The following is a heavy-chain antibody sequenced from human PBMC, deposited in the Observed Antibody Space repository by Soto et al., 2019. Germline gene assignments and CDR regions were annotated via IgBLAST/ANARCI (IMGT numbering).Heavy chain of an antibody. CDR2: ISGSGGKF. CDR3: AKRATASWYVFDC. CDR1: GFTFSSDV. Sequence: EVRLLESGGGFVQPGGSLRLSCVASGFTFSSDVMSWVRQAPGKGLEWVSTISGSGGKFYYADSVKGRFTISRDNSKNTLYLQMNSLRVEDTALYYCAKRATASWYVFDCWGQGTLVTVSS. J-gene: IGHJ4*02. D-gene: IGHD6-13*01. V-gene: IGHV3-23*01.